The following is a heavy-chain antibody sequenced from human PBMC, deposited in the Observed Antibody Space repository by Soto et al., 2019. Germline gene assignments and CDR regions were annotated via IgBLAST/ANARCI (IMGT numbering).Heavy chain of an antibody. CDR3: ARHDYGGFGL. CDR2: IYYSGST. D-gene: IGHD4-17*01. Sequence: SETLSLTCDVSGDTISTGGYTWAWIRQPPGKGLEWIGSIYYSGSTYYNPSLKSRVTISVDTSKNQFSLKLSSVTAADTAVYYCARHDYGGFGLWGQGTLVTVSS. CDR1: GDTISTGGYT. J-gene: IGHJ4*02. V-gene: IGHV4-39*01.